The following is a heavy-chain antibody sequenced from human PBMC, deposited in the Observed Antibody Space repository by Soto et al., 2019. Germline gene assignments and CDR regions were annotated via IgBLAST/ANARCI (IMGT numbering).Heavy chain of an antibody. J-gene: IGHJ4*02. D-gene: IGHD6-25*01. V-gene: IGHV1-46*01. CDR2: VDPRDGST. CDR1: GYIFTTYS. CDR3: ARVRSSGREFDY. Sequence: QVQLVQSGAEMKRPGASVILSCKASGYIFTTYSIHWVRQTAGQGLEWMAKVDPRDGSTGYAQKFRGRVSMAWDTSPGTVSMEVSSLTSDDPATYYCARVRSSGREFDYWGQGTQVTVSS.